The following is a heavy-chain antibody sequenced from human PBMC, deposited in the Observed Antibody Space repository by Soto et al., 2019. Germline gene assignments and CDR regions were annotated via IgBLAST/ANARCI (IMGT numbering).Heavy chain of an antibody. V-gene: IGHV1-2*02. CDR3: ARWTSRGCYDS. CDR1: GYTFAANY. Sequence: QVQLVQSGAEVKKPGASVRVSCRTSGYTFAANYIHWVRQAPGKGLEWMGWINPKSNETKFAQNFQGRVAFAKDTPSNTAHLDVANRRSEGTAVYYSARWTSRGCYDSWGQGTLITASS. CDR2: INPKSNET. J-gene: IGHJ4*02. D-gene: IGHD3-16*01.